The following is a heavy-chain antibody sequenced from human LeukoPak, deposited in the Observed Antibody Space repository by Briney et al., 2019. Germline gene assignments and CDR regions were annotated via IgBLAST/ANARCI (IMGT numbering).Heavy chain of an antibody. V-gene: IGHV1-69*05. CDR1: GGTFSRYA. Sequence: SVKVSCKASGGTFSRYAISWVRQAPGQGLEWMGGIIPIFGTANYAQKFQGRVTITTDESTSTAYMELSSLRSEDTAVYYCARGGYDILTHFDYWGQGTLVTVSS. CDR2: IIPIFGTA. D-gene: IGHD3-9*01. CDR3: ARGGYDILTHFDY. J-gene: IGHJ4*02.